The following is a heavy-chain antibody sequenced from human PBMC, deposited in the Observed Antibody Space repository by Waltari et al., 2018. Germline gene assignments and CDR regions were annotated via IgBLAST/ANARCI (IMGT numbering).Heavy chain of an antibody. Sequence: EVQLVESGCCVVCCCGSLTLILVDCGFKFNDYGMCWVRRVPGKRQDRFATRHCTGTIISNADSVNHPLTITRDNDKNSLSLQMTSLRLEDTALYYCARYLNWGLPRFDNCGQGTQVTVSS. CDR3: ARYLNWGLPRFDN. D-gene: IGHD3-16*01. CDR2: RHCTGTII. CDR1: GFKFNDYG. V-gene: IGHV3-20*03. J-gene: IGHJ4*02.